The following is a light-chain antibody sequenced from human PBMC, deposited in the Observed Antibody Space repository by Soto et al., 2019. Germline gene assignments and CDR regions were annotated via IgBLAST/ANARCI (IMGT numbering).Light chain of an antibody. CDR3: SSYSSVTTLWV. Sequence: QSALTQPASESGSPGQSITISCTGTSSDVGGYNYVSWYQQHPGKAPKLIIYEVSNRPSGVSNRFSGSKSGNTASLTVSGLQAEDEADYYCSSYSSVTTLWVFGGGTKLTVL. J-gene: IGLJ3*02. CDR1: SSDVGGYNY. CDR2: EVS. V-gene: IGLV2-14*01.